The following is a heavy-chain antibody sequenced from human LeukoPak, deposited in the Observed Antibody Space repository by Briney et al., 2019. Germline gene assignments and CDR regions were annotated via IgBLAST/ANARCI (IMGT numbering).Heavy chain of an antibody. D-gene: IGHD6-13*01. CDR3: ARVIGSSSWKNWFDP. CDR1: GYTFTSYG. Sequence: ASVKVSCKASGYTFTSYGISWVRQAPGQGLEWMGWISAYNGNTNYAQKLQGRVTMTTDTSTSTAYMELRSLRSADTAVYYCARVIGSSSWKNWFDPWGQGTLVTVSS. CDR2: ISAYNGNT. V-gene: IGHV1-18*01. J-gene: IGHJ5*02.